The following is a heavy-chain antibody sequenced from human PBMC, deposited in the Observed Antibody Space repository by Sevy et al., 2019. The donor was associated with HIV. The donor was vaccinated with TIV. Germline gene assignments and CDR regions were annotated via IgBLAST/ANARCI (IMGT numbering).Heavy chain of an antibody. CDR3: AHRPRSRPGGDDYVWGSYRYWSKGADTSSYFDY. J-gene: IGHJ4*02. D-gene: IGHD3-16*02. V-gene: IGHV2-5*01. CDR1: GFSLSTSGVG. CDR2: IYWNDDK. Sequence: SGPTLVKPTQTLTLTCTFSGFSLSTSGVGVGWIRQPPGKALEWLALIYWNDDKRYSPSLKSRLTITKDTSKNQVVLTLTHLDPVDTATYYCAHRPRSRPGGDDYVWGSYRYWSKGADTSSYFDYWGQGTLVTVSS.